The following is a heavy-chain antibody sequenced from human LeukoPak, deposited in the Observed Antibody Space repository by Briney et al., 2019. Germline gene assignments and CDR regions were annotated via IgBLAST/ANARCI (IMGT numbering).Heavy chain of an antibody. CDR3: ARDFGPYDYVWGSYRTYFDY. CDR2: IKGDGSEK. CDR1: GFSFSDHW. D-gene: IGHD3-16*02. J-gene: IGHJ4*02. Sequence: GGSLRLSCAASGFSFSDHWLDWVRQAPGKGLEWVAHIKGDGSEKYYVDSVKGRFTISRDNAKNSLYLQMNSLRAEDTAVYYCARDFGPYDYVWGSYRTYFDYWGQGTLVTVSS. V-gene: IGHV3-7*03.